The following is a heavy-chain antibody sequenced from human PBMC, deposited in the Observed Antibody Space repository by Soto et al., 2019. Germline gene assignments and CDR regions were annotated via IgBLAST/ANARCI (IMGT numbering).Heavy chain of an antibody. V-gene: IGHV4-34*01. J-gene: IGHJ5*01. CDR3: STRAYDTNGYYRFDP. D-gene: IGHD3-22*01. Sequence: QVQLQQWGAGLLKPSGTLSLTCAGYGGSFSGHSWTWIRQSPGKGLEWIGDINHSGRVNYSPSLKSRVTISLDTSKNQFSLTLSAVTAADTAMYYCSTRAYDTNGYYRFDPWGQGTLVTVSS. CDR2: INHSGRV. CDR1: GGSFSGHS.